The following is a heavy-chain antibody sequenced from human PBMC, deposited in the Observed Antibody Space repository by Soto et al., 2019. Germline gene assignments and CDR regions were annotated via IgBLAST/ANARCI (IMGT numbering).Heavy chain of an antibody. J-gene: IGHJ4*02. CDR3: ATDRPWALPSYFES. CDR2: ISASTGST. CDR1: GYTFARSG. D-gene: IGHD6-6*01. V-gene: IGHV1-18*01. Sequence: QVQLVQSGGEVREPGASVKVSCEASGYTFARSGISWIRQAPGQGPEWIGWISASTGSTDYAQKIRGRLTMTTDTALSTADMTLRNLTSDDTAVYYCATDRPWALPSYFESWGQGTLVTVSS.